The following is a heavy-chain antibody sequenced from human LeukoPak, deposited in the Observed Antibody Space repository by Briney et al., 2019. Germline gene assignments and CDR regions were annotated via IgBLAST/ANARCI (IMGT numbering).Heavy chain of an antibody. D-gene: IGHD5-24*01. CDR3: ASRDKGYYYGMDV. CDR2: LYSGGST. CDR1: GFTVSGNY. V-gene: IGHV3-66*01. Sequence: PGGSLRLSCVASGFTVSGNYMSWVRQAPGKGLEWVSLLYSGGSTYYADSVKGRFSISRDNSKNTLYLQMNSLRAEDTAVYYCASRDKGYYYGMDVWGQGTTVTVSS. J-gene: IGHJ6*02.